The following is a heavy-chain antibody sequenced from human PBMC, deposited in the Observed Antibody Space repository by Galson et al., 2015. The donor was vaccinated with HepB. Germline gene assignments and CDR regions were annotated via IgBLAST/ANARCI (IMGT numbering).Heavy chain of an antibody. J-gene: IGHJ6*02. CDR3: AASDSLRGSGSYSYYYGMDV. Sequence: SVKVSCKASGFTFTSSAMQWVRQARGQRLEWIGWIVVGSGNTNYAQKFQERVTITRDMSTSTAYMELSSLRSEDTAVYYCAASDSLRGSGSYSYYYGMDVWGQGTTVTVSS. CDR2: IVVGSGNT. V-gene: IGHV1-58*02. D-gene: IGHD3-10*01. CDR1: GFTFTSSA.